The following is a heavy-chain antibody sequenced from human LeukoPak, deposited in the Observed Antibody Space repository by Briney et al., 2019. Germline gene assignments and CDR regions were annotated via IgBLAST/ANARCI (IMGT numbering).Heavy chain of an antibody. CDR3: VRDFRSADY. J-gene: IGHJ4*02. V-gene: IGHV3-74*01. CDR2: ICPGGAIT. CDR1: GFTFSNYA. Sequence: GGSLRVSCTASGFTFSNYAMRWVRQTPGKGPVWVSRICPGGAITNYADSVEGRFTISRDDAKNMMFLQMNSLRADDTAVYYCVRDFRSADYWGQGILVTVSS.